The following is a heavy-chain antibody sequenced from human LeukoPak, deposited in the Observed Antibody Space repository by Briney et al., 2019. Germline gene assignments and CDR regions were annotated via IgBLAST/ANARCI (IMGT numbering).Heavy chain of an antibody. CDR2: IYDSGST. D-gene: IGHD5-18*01. V-gene: IGHV4-39*01. CDR1: GGSIRSSYYY. CDR3: ARGGYSYRYYFDY. Sequence: SETLSLTCTVSGGSIRSSYYYWGWIRQPPGKGLEWIGSIYDSGSTYYNPSLKSRVTISVDTSKNQFSLKLSSVTAADTAVYYCARGGYSYRYYFDYWGQGTLVTVSS. J-gene: IGHJ4*02.